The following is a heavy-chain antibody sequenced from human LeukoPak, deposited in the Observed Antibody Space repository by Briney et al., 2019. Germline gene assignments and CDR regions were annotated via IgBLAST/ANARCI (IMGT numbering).Heavy chain of an antibody. J-gene: IGHJ4*02. Sequence: ASVKVSCKASGYTFTGYYMHWVRQAPGQGLEWMGWINPNSGGTNYARKFQGRVTMTRDTSISTAYMELSRLRSDDTAVYYCARSDSDDYGDYFDYWGQGTLVTVSS. CDR2: INPNSGGT. CDR1: GYTFTGYY. D-gene: IGHD4-17*01. V-gene: IGHV1-2*02. CDR3: ARSDSDDYGDYFDY.